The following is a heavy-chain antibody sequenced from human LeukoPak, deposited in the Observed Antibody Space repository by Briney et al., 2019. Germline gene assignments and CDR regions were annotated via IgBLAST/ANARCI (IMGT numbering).Heavy chain of an antibody. CDR3: ARKADCRGGSCPTGDFDI. Sequence: SGSLSLTCAVSGGSISSTNWWSWVRRPPGKGREGIGDNYDSESTNYKPSLNSRVTISIDKSKNQFSLKLSSVTAADTAVYYCARKADCRGGSCPTGDFDIWGQGTMVTVSS. J-gene: IGHJ3*02. D-gene: IGHD2-15*01. CDR1: GGSISSTNW. CDR2: NYDSEST. V-gene: IGHV4-4*02.